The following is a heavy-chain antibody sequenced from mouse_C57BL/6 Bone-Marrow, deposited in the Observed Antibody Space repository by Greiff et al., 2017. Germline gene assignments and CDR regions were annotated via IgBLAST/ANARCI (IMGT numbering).Heavy chain of an antibody. Sequence: QVQLQQSGAELARPGASVKLSCKASGYTFTSYGISWVKQRTGQGLEWIGEIYPRSGNTYYNEKFKGKATLTADKSSSTAYMELRSLTSEDSAVYFCVPAIPLGLAYWGQGTLVTVSA. CDR2: IYPRSGNT. CDR1: GYTFTSYG. V-gene: IGHV1-81*01. J-gene: IGHJ3*01. CDR3: VPAIPLGLAY. D-gene: IGHD4-1*01.